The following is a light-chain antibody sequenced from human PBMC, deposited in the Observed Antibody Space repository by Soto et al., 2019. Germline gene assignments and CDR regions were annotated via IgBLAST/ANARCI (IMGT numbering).Light chain of an antibody. J-gene: IGLJ1*01. V-gene: IGLV2-14*01. CDR2: EVS. CDR3: ISYTSDDVRYV. Sequence: QSARTQPASVSGTPGRSITISCTGSNSDVGIYDFVSWYQHHPGRAPKLIVSEVSHRPSGVSNRFSGSKSGNTASLTISGLQSDDEADYYCISYTSDDVRYVFGTGTKVTVL. CDR1: NSDVGIYDF.